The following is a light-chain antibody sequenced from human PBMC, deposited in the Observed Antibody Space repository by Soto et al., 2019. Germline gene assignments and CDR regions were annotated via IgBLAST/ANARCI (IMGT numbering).Light chain of an antibody. CDR1: QSVINRY. CDR2: DGS. Sequence: EIALTQSPGTLSLSPGERATLSCRASQSVINRYLAWYQQKPGQAPRALIFDGSRRPSGVPDRFTGSGSGTDFTLTISRLEPEDFAMYYCQQYGAFPLTFGGGTKVDIK. J-gene: IGKJ4*01. CDR3: QQYGAFPLT. V-gene: IGKV3-20*01.